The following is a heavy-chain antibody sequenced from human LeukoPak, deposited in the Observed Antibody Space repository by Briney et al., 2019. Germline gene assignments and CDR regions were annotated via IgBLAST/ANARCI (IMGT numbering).Heavy chain of an antibody. CDR3: AKDSYYYDSSGLSGAFDI. CDR1: GFTFDDYA. D-gene: IGHD3-22*01. Sequence: GRSLRLSCAASGFTFDDYAMHWVRHAPGKGLEWVSGISWTSGSIVYADSVKGRFTISRDNAKNSLYLQMNSLRAEDTALYYCAKDSYYYDSSGLSGAFDIWGQGTMVTVSS. CDR2: ISWTSGSI. J-gene: IGHJ3*02. V-gene: IGHV3-9*01.